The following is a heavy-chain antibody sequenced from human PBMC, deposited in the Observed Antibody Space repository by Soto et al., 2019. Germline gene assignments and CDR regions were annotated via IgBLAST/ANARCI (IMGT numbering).Heavy chain of an antibody. CDR2: ISRRRGST. V-gene: IGHV3-23*01. CDR3: AKSNRGLPVGLFAY. D-gene: IGHD1-26*01. CDR1: GLTFGTYA. J-gene: IGHJ4*02. Sequence: PGGSLRLACAASGLTFGTYAMSWVRQPRGKWLERVSAISRRRGSTFYADSVKGRFTISRDNSNTTLILQINSLRSEDTATYYRAKSNRGLPVGLFAYWGQGTPVTVSS.